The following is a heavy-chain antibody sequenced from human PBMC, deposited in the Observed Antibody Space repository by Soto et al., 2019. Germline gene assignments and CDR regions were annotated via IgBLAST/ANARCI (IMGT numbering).Heavy chain of an antibody. CDR3: ARTPYYYDSSGYYPFDY. CDR1: GFSLSNARMG. V-gene: IGHV2-26*01. CDR2: IFSNDEK. J-gene: IGHJ4*02. Sequence: QVTLKESGPVLVKPTETLTLTCTVSGFSLSNARMGVSWIRQPPGKALEWLAHIFSNDEKSYSTSLKSRLTISKDTSKSQVVLTMTNMDPLDTATYYCARTPYYYDSSGYYPFDYWGQGTLVTVSS. D-gene: IGHD3-22*01.